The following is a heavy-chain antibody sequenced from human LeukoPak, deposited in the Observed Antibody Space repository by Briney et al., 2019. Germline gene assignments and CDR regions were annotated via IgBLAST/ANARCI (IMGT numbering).Heavy chain of an antibody. J-gene: IGHJ4*02. CDR1: GFTFSSYS. D-gene: IGHD3-22*01. CDR2: ISSSSSTI. V-gene: IGHV3-48*02. CDR3: ARDSVTMIEVAEGDYFDY. Sequence: PGGSLRLSCAASGFTFSSYSMNWVRQAPGKGLEWVSYISSSSSTIYYADSVKGRFTISRDNAKNSLYLQMNSLRDEDTAVYYCARDSVTMIEVAEGDYFDYWGQGTLVTVSS.